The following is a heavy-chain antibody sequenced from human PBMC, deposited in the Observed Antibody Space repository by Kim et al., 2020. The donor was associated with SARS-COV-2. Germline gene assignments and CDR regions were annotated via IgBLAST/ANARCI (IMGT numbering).Heavy chain of an antibody. CDR2: ISWNSGSI. Sequence: GGSLRLSCAASGFTCDDYAMHWVRQAPGKGLEWTSGISWNSGSIGYADSVKGRFTISRDNAKNCLYLQMNSLRPEDLALYYCAKSKITMFQCVLYGIAV. J-gene: IGHJ6*01. D-gene: IGHD3-10*02. V-gene: IGHV3-9*03. CDR1: GFTCDDYA. CDR3: AKSKITMFQCVLYGIAV.